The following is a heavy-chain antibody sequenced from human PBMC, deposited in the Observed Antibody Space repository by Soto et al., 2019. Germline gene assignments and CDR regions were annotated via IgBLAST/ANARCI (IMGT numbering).Heavy chain of an antibody. Sequence: PSETLSLTCTVSGGSISSYYWSWIRQPPGKGLEWIGYIYYSGSTNYNPSLKSRVTISVDTSKNQFSLKLSSVTAADTAVYYCARVTTVVVVPAEYYFDYWGQGTLVTVSS. CDR1: GGSISSYY. D-gene: IGHD2-2*01. CDR3: ARVTTVVVVPAEYYFDY. V-gene: IGHV4-59*01. CDR2: IYYSGST. J-gene: IGHJ4*02.